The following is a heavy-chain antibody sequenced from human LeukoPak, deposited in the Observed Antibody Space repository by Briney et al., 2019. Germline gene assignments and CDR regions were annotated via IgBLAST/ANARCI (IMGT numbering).Heavy chain of an antibody. CDR3: ARTPSAYYYDSSGYYYYYYYMDV. Sequence: SETLSLTCAVYGGSFSGYYWSWIRQPPGKGLEWIGEINHSGSTNYNPSLKSRVTISVDTSKNQFSLKLSSVTAAVTAVYYCARTPSAYYYDSSGYYYYYYYMDVWGKGTTVTVSS. D-gene: IGHD3-22*01. CDR1: GGSFSGYY. J-gene: IGHJ6*03. V-gene: IGHV4-34*01. CDR2: INHSGST.